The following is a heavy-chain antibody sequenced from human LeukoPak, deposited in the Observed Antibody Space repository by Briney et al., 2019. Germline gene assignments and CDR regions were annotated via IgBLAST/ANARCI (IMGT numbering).Heavy chain of an antibody. Sequence: ASVKVSCKASGYTFTSSEISWVRQATGQGPEWMGWMNPNSGKTGYAQKFQGRVTMTTDSSKSTAYMELSSLRSEDTAVYYCASRTPHYDILTDFHDDAFDIWGQGTMVTVSS. J-gene: IGHJ3*02. CDR2: MNPNSGKT. CDR3: ASRTPHYDILTDFHDDAFDI. V-gene: IGHV1-8*01. CDR1: GYTFTSSE. D-gene: IGHD3-9*01.